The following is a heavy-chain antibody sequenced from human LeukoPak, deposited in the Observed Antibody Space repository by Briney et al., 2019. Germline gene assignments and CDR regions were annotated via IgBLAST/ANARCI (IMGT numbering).Heavy chain of an antibody. CDR3: ARARSYYDSSGYPFFDY. CDR2: IYYSGST. V-gene: IGHV4-30-4*08. CDR1: GGSISSGNYY. D-gene: IGHD3-22*01. J-gene: IGHJ4*02. Sequence: SETQSLTCTVSGGSISSGNYYWSWIRQPPGKGLECIGYIYYSGSTYYNPSLKSRVTISVDTSKNQFSLKLSSVTAADTAVYYCARARSYYDSSGYPFFDYWGQGTLVTVSS.